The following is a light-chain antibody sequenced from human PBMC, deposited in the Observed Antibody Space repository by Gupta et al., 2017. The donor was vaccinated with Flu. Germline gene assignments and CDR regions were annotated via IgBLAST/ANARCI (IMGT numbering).Light chain of an antibody. CDR1: LGISNY. V-gene: IGKV1-9*01. J-gene: IGKJ5*01. Sequence: DIQLTQSPSFLSASVGDRVTITRRASLGISNYLDWYQQKPGRAPKLLISGASTLQSGVPSRFSGSGSGTEFTLTISSLQPEDFATYYCQQGYSSLSNRFGRGTRLEIK. CDR2: GAS. CDR3: QQGYSSLSNR.